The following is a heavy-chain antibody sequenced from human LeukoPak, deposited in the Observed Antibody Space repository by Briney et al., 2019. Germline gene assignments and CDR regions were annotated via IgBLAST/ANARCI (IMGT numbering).Heavy chain of an antibody. V-gene: IGHV1-46*01. J-gene: IGHJ6*03. CDR3: ARTTEGGYTHDYFYYYYMDV. CDR1: GYTFTSYY. Sequence: ASVKVSCKASGYTFTSYYMHWVRQAPGQGLGWMGIINPSGGSTSYAQKFQGRVTMTRDMSTSTVYMELSSLRSEDTAVYYCARTTEGGYTHDYFYYYYMDVWGKGTTVTISS. CDR2: INPSGGST. D-gene: IGHD5-18*01.